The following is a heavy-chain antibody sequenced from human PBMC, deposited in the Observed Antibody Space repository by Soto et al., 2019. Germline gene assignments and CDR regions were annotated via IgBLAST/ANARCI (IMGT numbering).Heavy chain of an antibody. V-gene: IGHV2-5*02. CDR2: IYWDDDK. J-gene: IGHJ5*02. CDR3: AHRRGCSGGSLYPWQGLVHEYNWFDP. D-gene: IGHD2-15*01. CDR1: GFSLSTSGVG. Sequence: QITLKESGPTLVKPTQTLTLTCTFSGFSLSTSGVGVGWIRQPPGKALEWLALIYWDDDKRYSPSLKSSLTITKDTSKNQMVLTMTKMDPVDTATYYWAHRRGCSGGSLYPWQGLVHEYNWFDPWGQGTLVTVSS.